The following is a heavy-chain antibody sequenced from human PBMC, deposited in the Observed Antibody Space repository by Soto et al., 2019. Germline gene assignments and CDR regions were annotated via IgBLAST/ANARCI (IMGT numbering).Heavy chain of an antibody. Sequence: GESLPISCQGSGYSFTSYWIGWVRQLPGKGLEWMGIIYPGDSDTRYSPSFQGPVTISADKSISTAYLQWSSLKASDTAMYYCARGSGSYNSYYYYGMDVWGQGTTVTVSS. J-gene: IGHJ6*02. CDR1: GYSFTSYW. CDR2: IYPGDSDT. D-gene: IGHD1-26*01. V-gene: IGHV5-51*01. CDR3: ARGSGSYNSYYYYGMDV.